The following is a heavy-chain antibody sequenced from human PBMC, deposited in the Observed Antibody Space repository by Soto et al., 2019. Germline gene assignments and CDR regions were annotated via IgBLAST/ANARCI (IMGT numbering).Heavy chain of an antibody. Sequence: QVQLQQWGAGLLKPSETLSLTCAVYGGSFSGYYWSWIRQPPGKGLEWIGEINHSGSTNYNPSLKSRXXLXVXKSKNQFSLKLSSVTAADTAVYYCARGQFWRSSFDYWGQGTLVTVSS. D-gene: IGHD6-13*01. J-gene: IGHJ4*02. CDR3: ARGQFWRSSFDY. CDR1: GGSFSGYY. V-gene: IGHV4-34*01. CDR2: INHSGST.